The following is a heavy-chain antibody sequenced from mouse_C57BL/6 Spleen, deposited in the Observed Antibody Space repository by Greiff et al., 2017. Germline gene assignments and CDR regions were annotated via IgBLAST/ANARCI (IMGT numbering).Heavy chain of an antibody. J-gene: IGHJ2*01. D-gene: IGHD6-2*01. CDR3: ARHEEEVYYFDY. CDR2: FYPGSGSI. Sequence: QVQLQQPGAELVKPGASVKLSCKASGYTFTEYTIHWVKQRSGQGLEWIGWFYPGSGSIKYNEKFKDKATLTADKSSSTAYMELSSLTSEDSAVYCCARHEEEVYYFDYWGQGTTLTVSS. CDR1: GYTFTEYT. V-gene: IGHV1-62-2*01.